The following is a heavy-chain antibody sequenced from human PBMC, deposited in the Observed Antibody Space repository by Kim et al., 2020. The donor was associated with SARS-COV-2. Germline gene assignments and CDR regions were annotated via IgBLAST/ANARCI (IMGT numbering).Heavy chain of an antibody. J-gene: IGHJ6*02. V-gene: IGHV3-33*01. CDR2: IWYDGSNK. CDR3: ARETGGYYGSGSYYNPVGMDV. Sequence: GGSLRLSCAASGFTFSSYGMHWVRQAPGKGLEWVAVIWYDGSNKYYADSVKGRFTISRDNSKNTLYLQMNSLRAEDTAVYYCARETGGYYGSGSYYNPVGMDVWGQGTTVTVSS. D-gene: IGHD3-10*01. CDR1: GFTFSSYG.